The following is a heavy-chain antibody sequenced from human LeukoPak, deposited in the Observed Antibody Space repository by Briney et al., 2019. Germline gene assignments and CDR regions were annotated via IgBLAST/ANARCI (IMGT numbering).Heavy chain of an antibody. J-gene: IGHJ5*02. CDR2: ISGSNSNT. CDR3: ARDSAHIVVVPVVIPPGLDNWFDP. CDR1: GSTLSDYY. Sequence: GGSLRLSCAASGSTLSDYYMSWIRQAPGKGLEWVSYISGSNSNTKYADSVKGRFTISRDNAKNSLYLQMNSLRAEDTAVYYCARDSAHIVVVPVVIPPGLDNWFDPWGQGTLVTVSS. D-gene: IGHD2-2*01. V-gene: IGHV3-11*05.